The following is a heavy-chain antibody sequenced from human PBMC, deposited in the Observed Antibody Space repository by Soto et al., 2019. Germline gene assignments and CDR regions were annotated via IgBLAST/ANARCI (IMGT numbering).Heavy chain of an antibody. CDR1: GGTFSSYA. CDR3: NIVVVVAATRVLDY. J-gene: IGHJ4*02. V-gene: IGHV1-69*01. D-gene: IGHD2-15*01. Sequence: QVQLVQSGAEVKKPGSSVKVSCKASGGTFSSYAISWVRQAPGQGLEWMGGIIPIFGTANYAQKFQGRVTITADESTSTDYMELSSLRSEDTAVYYCNIVVVVAATRVLDYWGQGTLVTVSS. CDR2: IIPIFGTA.